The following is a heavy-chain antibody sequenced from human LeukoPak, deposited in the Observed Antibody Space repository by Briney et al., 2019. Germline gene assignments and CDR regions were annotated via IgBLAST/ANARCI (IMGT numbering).Heavy chain of an antibody. V-gene: IGHV3-23*01. J-gene: IGHJ4*02. CDR2: ISGSGGST. CDR3: APRDRHDH. CDR1: GFTFSSYA. Sequence: QTGGSLRLSCAASGFTFSSYAMSWVRQAPGKGLEWVSAISGSGGSTYYANSVKGRFTISRDNSKNTLYLQMTGLTAEDTAVYYCAPRDRHDHWGQGTQVIVSS. D-gene: IGHD5-24*01.